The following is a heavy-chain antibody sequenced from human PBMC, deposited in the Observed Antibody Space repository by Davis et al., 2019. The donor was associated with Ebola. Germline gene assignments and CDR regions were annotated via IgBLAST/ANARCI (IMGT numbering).Heavy chain of an antibody. V-gene: IGHV3-30*18. CDR1: GFTFSHYG. CDR3: AKGTNRIAVAGMGQNN. Sequence: GGSLRLSCAVPGFTFSHYGMHWVRQAPGKGLEWVSVISYDGSDKYYADSVKGRFTISRDDSKNTVFLQMNSLRVEDTAVYHCAKGTNRIAVAGMGQNNWGPGTLVTVSS. J-gene: IGHJ4*02. CDR2: ISYDGSDK. D-gene: IGHD6-19*01.